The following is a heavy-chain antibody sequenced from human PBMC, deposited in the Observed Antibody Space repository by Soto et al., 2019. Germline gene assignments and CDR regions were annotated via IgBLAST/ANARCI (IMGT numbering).Heavy chain of an antibody. CDR3: ATVGLQDSYHNHLEV. V-gene: IGHV4-34*01. CDR1: GGSFSDSY. J-gene: IGHJ6*02. D-gene: IGHD1-1*01. CDR2: ITHGGGT. Sequence: SETLSLTCAVYGGSFSDSYWTWIRQSPGKGLEWPGEITHGGGTKYNPSLNSRVVISVDTSKNQFSLKLNSVTVADTAVYYCATVGLQDSYHNHLEVWGQGTPVTVSS.